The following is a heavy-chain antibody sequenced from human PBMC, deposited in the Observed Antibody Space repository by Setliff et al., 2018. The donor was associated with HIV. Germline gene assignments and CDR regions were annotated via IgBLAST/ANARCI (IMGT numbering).Heavy chain of an antibody. CDR3: ARDGGYSGHQWFGDAFDI. Sequence: GASVKVSCKASGYTFTSYAMHWVRQAPGQRLEWMGWINAGNGNTKYSQKFQGRVTITRDESTSTAYMELSTLRSEDTAVYFCARDGGYSGHQWFGDAFDIWGQGTMVTVSS. V-gene: IGHV1-3*01. J-gene: IGHJ3*02. CDR1: GYTFTSYA. D-gene: IGHD5-12*01. CDR2: INAGNGNT.